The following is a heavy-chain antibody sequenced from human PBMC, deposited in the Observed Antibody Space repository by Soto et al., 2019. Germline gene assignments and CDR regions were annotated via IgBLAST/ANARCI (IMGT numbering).Heavy chain of an antibody. J-gene: IGHJ4*02. V-gene: IGHV3-21*01. D-gene: IGHD6-13*01. CDR3: ARDSPKLVREIDY. CDR1: GFTFSSYS. CDR2: ISSSSSYI. Sequence: PGGSLRLSCAASGFTFSSYSMNWVRQAPGKGLEWVSSISSSSSYIYYADSVKGRFTISRDNAKNSLYLQMNSLRAEDTAVYYCARDSPKLVREIDYWGQGTLVTVSS.